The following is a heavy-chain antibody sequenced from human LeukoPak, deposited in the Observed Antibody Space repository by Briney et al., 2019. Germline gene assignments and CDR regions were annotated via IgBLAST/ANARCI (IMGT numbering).Heavy chain of an antibody. CDR2: INSDGSST. CDR1: GFTFSSYW. V-gene: IGHV3-74*01. J-gene: IGHJ4*02. Sequence: GGSLRLSCAASGFTFSSYWMHWVRQAPGKGLVWVSRINSDGSSTSYADSVKGRFTISRDNAKNTLYLQMNSLRAEDTAVYYCARGRGYSYVVDYWGQGTLVTVSS. CDR3: ARGRGYSYVVDY. D-gene: IGHD5-18*01.